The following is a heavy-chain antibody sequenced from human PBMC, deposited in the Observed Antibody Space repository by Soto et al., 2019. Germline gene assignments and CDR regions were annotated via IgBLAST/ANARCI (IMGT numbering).Heavy chain of an antibody. Sequence: QVQLVESGGGVVQPGRSLRLSCAASGFTFSSYGMHWVRQAPGKGLEWVAVISYDGSNKYYADSVKGRFTISRDNFKNTLYLQMNSLRAEDTAVYYCANNLAYCGGDCYFQHWGQGTLVTVSS. D-gene: IGHD2-21*02. CDR2: ISYDGSNK. V-gene: IGHV3-30*18. CDR1: GFTFSSYG. J-gene: IGHJ1*01. CDR3: ANNLAYCGGDCYFQH.